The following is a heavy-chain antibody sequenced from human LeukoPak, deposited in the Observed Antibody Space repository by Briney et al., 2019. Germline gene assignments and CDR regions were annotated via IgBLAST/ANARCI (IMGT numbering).Heavy chain of an antibody. CDR1: GYSISSGYY. CDR2: IYHSGST. CDR3: ASRPLSGSYYYYYYIDV. V-gene: IGHV4-38-2*01. D-gene: IGHD1-26*01. J-gene: IGHJ6*03. Sequence: PSETLSLTCAVSGYSISSGYYWGWIRQPPGKGLDWIGSIYHSGSTYYNPSLKSRVTISVDTSKNQFSLKLSSVTAADTAVYYCASRPLSGSYYYYYYIDVWGKGTTVTVSS.